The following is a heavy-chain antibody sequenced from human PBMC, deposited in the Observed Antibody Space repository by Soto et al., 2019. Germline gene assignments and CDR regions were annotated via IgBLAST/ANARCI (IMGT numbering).Heavy chain of an antibody. CDR2: IYPGDPDT. Sequence: GESLKISCKGSGYSFTSYWIGWVRQMPGKGLEWMGIIYPGDPDTRYSPSFQGQVTISADKSISTAYLQWSSLKASDTAMYYCARPTLLDLGYCSFGDSATGEFYSVYWGDGTRVSV. V-gene: IGHV5-51*01. J-gene: IGHJ4*01. D-gene: IGHD2-15*01. CDR1: GYSFTSYW. CDR3: ARPTLLDLGYCSFGDSATGEFYSVY.